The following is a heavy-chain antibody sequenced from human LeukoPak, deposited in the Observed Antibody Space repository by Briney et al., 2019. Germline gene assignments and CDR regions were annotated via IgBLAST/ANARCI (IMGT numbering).Heavy chain of an antibody. D-gene: IGHD3-22*01. CDR3: AGYYDSSGYGGFDI. J-gene: IGHJ3*02. CDR1: GFTFDDYG. Sequence: GGSLRLSCAASGFTFDDYGMSWVRQAPGKGLEWVSGINWSGGSTGYADSVKGRFTISRDNAKNSLYRQMNSRETKDRALYDCAGYYDSSGYGGFDIWGQGTMVTVS. CDR2: INWSGGST. V-gene: IGHV3-20*01.